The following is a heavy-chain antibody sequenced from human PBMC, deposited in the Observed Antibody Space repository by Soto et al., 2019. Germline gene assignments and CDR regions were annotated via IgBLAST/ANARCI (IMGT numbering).Heavy chain of an antibody. CDR3: ARLGDCGSTTCYNWYFDL. J-gene: IGHJ2*01. Sequence: GGSLRLSCAASGFTFSSYEMNWVRQAPGKGLEWVSHISKSGSTKSFADSVKGRFTISRDNAKNSLYLQMNSLRVEDTAVYYCARLGDCGSTTCYNWYFDLWGRGTLVKSPQ. CDR1: GFTFSSYE. CDR2: ISKSGSTK. D-gene: IGHD2-2*02. V-gene: IGHV3-48*03.